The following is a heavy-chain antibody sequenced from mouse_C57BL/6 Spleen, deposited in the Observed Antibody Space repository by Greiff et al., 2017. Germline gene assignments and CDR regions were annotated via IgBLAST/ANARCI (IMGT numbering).Heavy chain of an antibody. Sequence: ESGPGLVKPSQSLSLTCSVTGYSITSGYYWNWIRQFPGNKLEWMGYISYDGSNNYNPSLKNRISITRDTSKNQFFLKLNSVTTEDTATYYCASKGYWGQGTTLTVSS. CDR2: ISYDGSN. CDR1: GYSITSGYY. J-gene: IGHJ2*01. CDR3: ASKGY. V-gene: IGHV3-6*01.